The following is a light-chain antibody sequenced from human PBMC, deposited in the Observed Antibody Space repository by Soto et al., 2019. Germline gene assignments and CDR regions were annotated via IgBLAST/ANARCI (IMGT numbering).Light chain of an antibody. Sequence: QSALTQPASVSGSPGQSITISCTGTSSDVGSYNLVSWYQQHPGKAPKLMIYEGSKRPSGVSNCFSGSKSGNTASLRISGLQAEDEADYYCCSYAGSSTYVFGTGTKLTVL. V-gene: IGLV2-23*01. CDR3: CSYAGSSTYV. J-gene: IGLJ1*01. CDR2: EGS. CDR1: SSDVGSYNL.